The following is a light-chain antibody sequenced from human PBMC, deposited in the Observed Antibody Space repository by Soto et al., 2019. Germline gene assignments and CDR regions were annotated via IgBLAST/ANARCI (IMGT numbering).Light chain of an antibody. J-gene: IGLJ2*01. CDR3: AAWDDSLNGLV. V-gene: IGLV1-44*01. Sequence: QSVLTQPPSVSGTPGQRVSISCSGSRSNIGINAVDWYHQLPGTAPKVLIYANNQRPSGVPDRFSGSKSGTSASLAINGLQSDDEAHYHCAAWDDSLNGLVFGGGTKVTVL. CDR2: ANN. CDR1: RSNIGINA.